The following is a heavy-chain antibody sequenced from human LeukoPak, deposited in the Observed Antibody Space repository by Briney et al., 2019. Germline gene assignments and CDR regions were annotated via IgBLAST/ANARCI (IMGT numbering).Heavy chain of an antibody. D-gene: IGHD6-19*01. CDR2: INHSGST. V-gene: IGHV4-34*01. Sequence: SETLSLTCTVSGGSISSYYWSWIRQPPGKGLEWIGEINHSGSTNYNPSLKSRVTISVDTSKNQFSLKLSSVTAADTAVYYCARVKSSGRIYYMDVWGKGTTVTVSS. CDR3: ARVKSSGRIYYMDV. J-gene: IGHJ6*03. CDR1: GGSISSYY.